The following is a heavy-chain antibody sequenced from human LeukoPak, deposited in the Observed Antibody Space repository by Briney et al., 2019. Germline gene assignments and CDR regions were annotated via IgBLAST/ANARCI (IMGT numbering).Heavy chain of an antibody. V-gene: IGHV4-4*07. J-gene: IGHJ5*02. CDR2: IYTSGST. D-gene: IGHD3-9*01. CDR1: GGSISSYY. CDR3: ARDYDVLTAYPPTQLFDP. Sequence: SETLSLTCTVSGGSISSYYWSWIRQPAGKGLEWIGRIYTSGSTNYNPSLKSRVTMSVDTSKNQFSLKLNPVTAADTAVYYCARDYDVLTAYPPTQLFDPWGQGTLVTVSS.